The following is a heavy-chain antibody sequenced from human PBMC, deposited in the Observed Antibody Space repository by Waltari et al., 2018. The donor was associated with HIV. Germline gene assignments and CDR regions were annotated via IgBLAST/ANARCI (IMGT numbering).Heavy chain of an antibody. D-gene: IGHD3-10*01. CDR3: ANGMVRGVIIS. CDR1: GFTFSSYA. V-gene: IGHV3-23*01. CDR2: ISGSGGST. J-gene: IGHJ5*02. Sequence: LSCAASGFTFSSYAMSWVRQAPGKGLEWVSAISGSGGSTYYADSVKGRFTISRDNSKNTLYLQMNSLRAEDTAVYYCANGMVRGVIISWGQGTLVTVSS.